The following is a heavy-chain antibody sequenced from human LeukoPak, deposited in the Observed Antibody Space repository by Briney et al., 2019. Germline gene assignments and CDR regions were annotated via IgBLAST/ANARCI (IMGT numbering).Heavy chain of an antibody. D-gene: IGHD6-19*01. CDR2: IYHSGST. CDR1: GYSISSGYY. J-gene: IGHJ3*02. CDR3: ARVGSGWWYAFDI. Sequence: KPSETLSLTCTVSGYSISSGYYWGWIRQPPGKGLEWIGSIYHSGSTYYNPSLKSRVTISVDTSKNQFSLKLSSVTAADTAVYYCARVGSGWWYAFDIWGQGTMVTVSS. V-gene: IGHV4-38-2*02.